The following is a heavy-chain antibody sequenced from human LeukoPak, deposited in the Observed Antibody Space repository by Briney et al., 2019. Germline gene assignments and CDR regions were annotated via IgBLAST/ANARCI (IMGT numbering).Heavy chain of an antibody. J-gene: IGHJ3*02. V-gene: IGHV6-1*01. CDR1: GDSVSSNSAA. CDR3: ARGPRKTNDAFDI. CDR2: TYYRSKWYN. Sequence: SHTLSLACAISGDSVSSNSAAGNWIRQSPSRGLEWLVRTYYRSKWYNDYAVSVKSRITINPDTSKNQCSLQLNSVTPEDTAVYYCARGPRKTNDAFDIWGQGTMVTVSS.